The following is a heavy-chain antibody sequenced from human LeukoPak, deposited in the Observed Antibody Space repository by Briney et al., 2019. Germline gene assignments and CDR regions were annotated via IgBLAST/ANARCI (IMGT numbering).Heavy chain of an antibody. CDR3: LAGPTVDTAMVPS. CDR1: GFTFSGSA. Sequence: GGSLRPSGAASGFTFSGSAMPWVRQASGKGREWVGRIRSKANSYATAYAASVKGRFTISRDDSKNTAYLQMNSLKTEDTAVYYCLAGPTVDTAMVPSGGQGTLVTVSS. J-gene: IGHJ4*02. V-gene: IGHV3-73*01. CDR2: IRSKANSYAT. D-gene: IGHD5-18*01.